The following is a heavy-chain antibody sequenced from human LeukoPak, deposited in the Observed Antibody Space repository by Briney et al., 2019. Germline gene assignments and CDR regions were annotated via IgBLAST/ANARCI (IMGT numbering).Heavy chain of an antibody. D-gene: IGHD3/OR15-3a*01. CDR2: IYTSGST. J-gene: IGHJ5*02. V-gene: IGHV4-4*08. Sequence: SETLSLTCTVSGGSISSYYWSWIRQPPGKGLEWIGRIYTSGSTNYNPSLKSRVTISVGTSKNQFSLKLSSVTAADTAVYYCARDHFTPVDFWNWFDPWGQGTLVTVSS. CDR3: ARDHFTPVDFWNWFDP. CDR1: GGSISSYY.